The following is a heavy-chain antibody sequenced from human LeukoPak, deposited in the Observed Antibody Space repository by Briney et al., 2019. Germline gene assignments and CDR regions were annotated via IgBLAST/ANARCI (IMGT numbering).Heavy chain of an antibody. CDR3: ARAGSSWYSLDY. Sequence: SETLSLTCTVSGGSISGYYWTWIRQPPGKGLEWIGFIFYSGSTNYNPSLRSRVTISVDTSKSQFSLKLSSVTAADTAVYYCARAGSSWYSLDYWGQGTLVTVSS. J-gene: IGHJ4*02. V-gene: IGHV4-59*01. CDR2: IFYSGST. D-gene: IGHD6-13*01. CDR1: GGSISGYY.